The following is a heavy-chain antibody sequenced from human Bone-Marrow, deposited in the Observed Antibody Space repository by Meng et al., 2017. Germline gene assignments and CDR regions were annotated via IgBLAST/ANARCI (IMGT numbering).Heavy chain of an antibody. Sequence: QVQLQQWGAGLVKPSQTLSLTCTVSNDSIRSGDYYWSWIRQPPGKGLEWIGFIYYSGTTYYNPSLKSRVTISVDTSKNQFSLNLSSVTAADTAVYYCARDRGGYGDISYWGQGTLVTVSS. CDR1: NDSIRSGDYY. D-gene: IGHD4-17*01. J-gene: IGHJ4*02. CDR3: ARDRGGYGDISY. V-gene: IGHV4-30-4*01. CDR2: IYYSGTT.